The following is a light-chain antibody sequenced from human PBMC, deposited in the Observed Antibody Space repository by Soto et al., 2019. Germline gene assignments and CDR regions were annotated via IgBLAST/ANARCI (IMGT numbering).Light chain of an antibody. CDR3: QSYESSLSGWV. CDR1: SSNIGAGYD. J-gene: IGLJ3*02. V-gene: IGLV1-40*01. Sequence: QSVLTQPPSVSGAPGQRVTISCTGSSSNIGAGYDVHWYQQLPGTAPKLLIYGNSNRTSGVPDRFSGSKSGTSASLAITGLQAEDEADYYCQSYESSLSGWVFGGGTQLTVL. CDR2: GNS.